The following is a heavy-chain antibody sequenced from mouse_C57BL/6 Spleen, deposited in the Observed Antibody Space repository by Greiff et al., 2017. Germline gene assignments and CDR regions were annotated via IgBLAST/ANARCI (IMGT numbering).Heavy chain of an antibody. D-gene: IGHD2-5*01. CDR2: INPSSGYT. CDR3: ASSGLYYSNAMDY. CDR1: GYTFTSYT. J-gene: IGHJ4*01. V-gene: IGHV1-4*01. Sequence: QVHVKQSGAELARPGASVKMSCKASGYTFTSYTMHWVKQRPGQGLEWIGYINPSSGYTKYNQKFKDKATLTADKSSSTAYMQLSSLTSEDSAVYYCASSGLYYSNAMDYWGQGTSVTVSS.